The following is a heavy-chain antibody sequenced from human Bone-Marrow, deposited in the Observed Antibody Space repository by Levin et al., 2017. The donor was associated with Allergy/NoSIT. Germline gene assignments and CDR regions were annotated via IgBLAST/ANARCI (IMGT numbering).Heavy chain of an antibody. Sequence: GSLRLSCTVSGGSINGSYWSWIRQPPGKGLEWIAYIYYTGGSTTYNPSLKSRVTISVDGSKSQFSLKLSSVIPADTAVYFCARGGSSWSDAYYMDVWGKGTTVTVSS. D-gene: IGHD1-1*01. CDR2: IYYTGGST. V-gene: IGHV4-59*01. J-gene: IGHJ6*03. CDR1: GGSINGSY. CDR3: ARGGSSWSDAYYMDV.